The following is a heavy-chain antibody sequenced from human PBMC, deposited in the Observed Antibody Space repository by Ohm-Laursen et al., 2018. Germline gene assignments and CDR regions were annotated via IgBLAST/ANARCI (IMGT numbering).Heavy chain of an antibody. D-gene: IGHD3-9*01. CDR3: AHRRPTGGYDILTGPFDY. Sequence: TQTLTLTCTFSGFSLSTSGVGVGWIRQPPGKALEWLALIYWNDDKRYSPSLKSRLTITKDTSKNQVVLTMTNMDPVDTATYYCAHRRPTGGYDILTGPFDYWGQGTLVTVSS. CDR2: IYWNDDK. V-gene: IGHV2-5*01. CDR1: GFSLSTSGVG. J-gene: IGHJ4*02.